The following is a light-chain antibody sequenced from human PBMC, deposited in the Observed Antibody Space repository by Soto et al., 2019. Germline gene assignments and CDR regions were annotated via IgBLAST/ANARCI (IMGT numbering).Light chain of an antibody. Sequence: DIQMTQSPSSLSASVGDRVTITCRASQSISNYLNWYQQKPGKAPKVLIYAASSLQSGVPSRFSGIGSGTDFTLSISSLQPEDFATYYCQQSYSGPLTFGGGTKVEIK. J-gene: IGKJ4*01. CDR2: AAS. V-gene: IGKV1-39*01. CDR3: QQSYSGPLT. CDR1: QSISNY.